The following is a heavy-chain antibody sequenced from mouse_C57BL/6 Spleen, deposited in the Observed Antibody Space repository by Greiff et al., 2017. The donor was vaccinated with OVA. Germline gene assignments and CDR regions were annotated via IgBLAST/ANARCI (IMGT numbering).Heavy chain of an antibody. CDR1: GYSITSGYY. J-gene: IGHJ3*01. D-gene: IGHD2-4*01. CDR3: VLSYYDYGAWFAY. V-gene: IGHV3-6*01. Sequence: EVKLQESGPGLVKPSQSLSLTCSVTGYSITSGYYWNWIRQFPGNKLEWMGYISYDGSNNYNPSLKNRISITRDTSKNQFFLKLNSLTTEETATYYCVLSYYDYGAWFAYWGQGTLVTVSA. CDR2: ISYDGSN.